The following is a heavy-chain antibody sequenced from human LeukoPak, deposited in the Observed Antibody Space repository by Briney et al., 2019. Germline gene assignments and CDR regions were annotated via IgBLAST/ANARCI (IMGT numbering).Heavy chain of an antibody. Sequence: HSGGSLRLSCAASGFTFSSYAMSWVRQAPGKGLEWVSAISGSGGSTYYADSVKGRFTISRDNSKNTLYLQMNSLRAEDTAVYYCATDLSVPDTAMVWDYWGQGTLVTVSS. J-gene: IGHJ4*02. CDR2: ISGSGGST. CDR1: GFTFSSYA. CDR3: ATDLSVPDTAMVWDY. D-gene: IGHD5-18*01. V-gene: IGHV3-23*01.